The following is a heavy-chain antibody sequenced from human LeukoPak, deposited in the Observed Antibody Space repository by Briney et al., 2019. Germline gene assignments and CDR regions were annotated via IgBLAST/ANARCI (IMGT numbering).Heavy chain of an antibody. J-gene: IGHJ6*03. D-gene: IGHD2-21*01. Sequence: GGSLSLSCAASGFTFSSYSMNWVRQAPGKGLEWVSAISGSGGSTYYADSVKGRFTISRDNAKNSLYLQMNSLRAEDTAVYYCARAGEDYYYYYMDVWGKGTTVTISS. CDR3: ARAGEDYYYYYMDV. CDR2: ISGSGGST. CDR1: GFTFSSYS. V-gene: IGHV3-21*04.